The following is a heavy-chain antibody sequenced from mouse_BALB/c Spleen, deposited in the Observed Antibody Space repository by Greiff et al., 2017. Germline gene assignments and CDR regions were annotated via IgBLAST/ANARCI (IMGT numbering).Heavy chain of an antibody. J-gene: IGHJ1*01. D-gene: IGHD6-1*01. CDR1: GFTFSSYG. CDR2: ISSGGSYT. V-gene: IGHV5-6*01. Sequence: EVKLMESGGDLVKPGGSLKLSCAASGFTFSSYGMSWVRQTPDKRLEWVATISSGGSYTYYPDSVKGRFTISRDTPKNTLFLQMTSLRSEDTAMYYCARPSSYWYLDDWGAGTTVTVSS. CDR3: ARPSSYWYLDD.